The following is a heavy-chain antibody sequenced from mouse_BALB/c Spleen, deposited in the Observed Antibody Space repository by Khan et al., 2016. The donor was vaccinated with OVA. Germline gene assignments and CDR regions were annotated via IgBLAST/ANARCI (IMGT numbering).Heavy chain of an antibody. CDR3: ARQPDYHYKVMDY. V-gene: IGHV2-6-1*01. CDR1: GFSLTNYG. J-gene: IGHJ4*01. Sequence: QVQLKESGPGLVAPSQSLSITCTISGFSLTNYGVHWVRQPPGKGLEWLVLMWSDGSTTYNSALKSRLTISKDNSKSQVFLKMNSLQTDDTAMYFCARQPDYHYKVMDYWGQGTSVTVSS. CDR2: MWSDGST. D-gene: IGHD1-1*02.